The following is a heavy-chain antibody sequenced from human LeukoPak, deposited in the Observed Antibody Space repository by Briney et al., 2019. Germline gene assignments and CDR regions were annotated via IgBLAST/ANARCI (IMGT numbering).Heavy chain of an antibody. V-gene: IGHV6-1*01. Sequence: SQTLSLTCAISGDSFPSNSATWNWIRQSPSRGLEWLGRTYYGSKWYNDYAVSMKSRITINPDTSKNQFSLQLNSVTPEDTAVYYCARDLVAGHWYFDLWGRGTLVTVSS. CDR2: TYYGSKWYN. D-gene: IGHD2-21*01. J-gene: IGHJ2*01. CDR3: ARDLVAGHWYFDL. CDR1: GDSFPSNSAT.